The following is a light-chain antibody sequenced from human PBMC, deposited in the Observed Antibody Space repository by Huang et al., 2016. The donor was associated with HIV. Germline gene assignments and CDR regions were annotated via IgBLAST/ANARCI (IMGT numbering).Light chain of an antibody. J-gene: IGKJ4*01. V-gene: IGKV3-11*01. CDR1: QSVSRY. CDR3: QQRSEELT. Sequence: EIVLTQSPATLSLSPGERATLSCRASQSVSRYLAWYQQKPGQAPRLLIYDASNRATGIPARFSGSGSGTYFTLTISSLEPEDFAVYYCQQRSEELTFGGGTKVEIK. CDR2: DAS.